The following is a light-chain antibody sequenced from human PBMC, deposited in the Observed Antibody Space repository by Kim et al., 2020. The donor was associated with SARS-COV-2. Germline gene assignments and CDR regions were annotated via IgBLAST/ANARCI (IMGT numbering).Light chain of an antibody. Sequence: GQSTTITCSGTSGDIGNSNSVSWYQQHSGEAPRLIIYDVRDRPSGVSARFSGSKSANMASLTISGLRSEDEADYYCCSTSNTLDYVFGSGTKVTVL. J-gene: IGLJ1*01. V-gene: IGLV2-14*03. CDR2: DVR. CDR1: SGDIGNSNS. CDR3: CSTSNTLDYV.